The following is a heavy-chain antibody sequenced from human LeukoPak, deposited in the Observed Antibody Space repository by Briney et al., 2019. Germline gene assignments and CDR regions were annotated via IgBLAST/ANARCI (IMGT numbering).Heavy chain of an antibody. D-gene: IGHD3-22*01. V-gene: IGHV4-39*01. J-gene: IGHJ6*03. CDR1: GGSISSSSYY. CDR2: IYYSGST. Sequence: SETLSLTCTVSGGSISSSSYYWGWIRQPPGKGLEWIGSIYYSGSTYYNPSLKSRVTMSVDTSKNQFSLKLSSVTAADTAVYYCASLSYDSSGYGYYYYYMDVWGKGTTVTVSS. CDR3: ASLSYDSSGYGYYYYYMDV.